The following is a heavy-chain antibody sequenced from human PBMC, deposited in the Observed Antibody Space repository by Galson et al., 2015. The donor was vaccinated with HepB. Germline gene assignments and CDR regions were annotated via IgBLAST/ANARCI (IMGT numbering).Heavy chain of an antibody. Sequence: SVKVSCKASGYTFTSYAMHWVRQAPGQRLEWMGWINAGSGNTKYSQKFQGRVTITRDTSASTAYMELSSLRSEDTAVYYCALTYNSSSWWDFGFDYWGQGTLVTVSS. CDR3: ALTYNSSSWWDFGFDY. CDR2: INAGSGNT. J-gene: IGHJ4*02. CDR1: GYTFTSYA. D-gene: IGHD6-13*01. V-gene: IGHV1-3*01.